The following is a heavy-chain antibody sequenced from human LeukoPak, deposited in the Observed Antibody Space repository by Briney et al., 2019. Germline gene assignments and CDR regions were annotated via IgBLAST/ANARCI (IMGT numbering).Heavy chain of an antibody. CDR1: GFTFSDYY. D-gene: IGHD3-22*01. CDR3: ASHYDTSGYHYFDF. CDR2: ISSSSSYT. Sequence: GGSLRLSCAASGFTFSDYYMSWIRQAPGKGLEWVSYISSSSSYTNYADSVKGQFTISRDNAKNSLYLQMNSLRAEDTAVYYCASHYDTSGYHYFDFRGQGTLVTLSS. J-gene: IGHJ4*02. V-gene: IGHV3-11*06.